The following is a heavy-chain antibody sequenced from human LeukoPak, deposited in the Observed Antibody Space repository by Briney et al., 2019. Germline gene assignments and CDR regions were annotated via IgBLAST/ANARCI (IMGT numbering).Heavy chain of an antibody. V-gene: IGHV4-31*03. J-gene: IGHJ3*02. Sequence: SQTLSLTCTVSGGSISSGGYYWSWLRQHPGKGLEWIGYIYYSGSTYYNPSLKSRVTISVDTSKNQFSLKLSSVTAADTAVYYCARDQGDLYSSGWFAFDIWGQGTMVTVSS. CDR3: ARDQGDLYSSGWFAFDI. D-gene: IGHD6-19*01. CDR1: GGSISSGGYY. CDR2: IYYSGST.